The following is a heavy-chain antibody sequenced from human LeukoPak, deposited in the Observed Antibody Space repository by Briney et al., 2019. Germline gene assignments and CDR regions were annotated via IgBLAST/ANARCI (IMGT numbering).Heavy chain of an antibody. J-gene: IGHJ4*02. V-gene: IGHV3-21*06. Sequence: GGSLRLSRAAFGFTFSSYTMNWVRQAPGKGLEWVSSISSSGSYIYYADSLKGRFTISRDNAKNSLYLQMNSLRAKDTAVYYCARPGYSGYIIGYYFDYWGQGTLVTVSS. CDR2: ISSSGSYI. D-gene: IGHD5-12*01. CDR3: ARPGYSGYIIGYYFDY. CDR1: GFTFSSYT.